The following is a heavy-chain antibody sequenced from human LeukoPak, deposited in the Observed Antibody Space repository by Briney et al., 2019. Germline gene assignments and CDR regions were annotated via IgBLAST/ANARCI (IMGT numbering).Heavy chain of an antibody. D-gene: IGHD3-9*01. V-gene: IGHV4-34*01. Sequence: SETLSLTCAVYGGSFSGYHWSWIRQPPGKGLEWIGGINHSGSTNYNPSLKSRVTISVDTSKNQFSLKLSSVTAADTAVYYCAIGYLLRYFDWLAPLVNWFDPWGQGTLVTVFS. CDR3: AIGYLLRYFDWLAPLVNWFDP. CDR2: INHSGST. CDR1: GGSFSGYH. J-gene: IGHJ5*02.